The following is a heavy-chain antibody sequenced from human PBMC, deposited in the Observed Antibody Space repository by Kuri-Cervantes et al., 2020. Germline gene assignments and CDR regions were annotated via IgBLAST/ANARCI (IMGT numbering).Heavy chain of an antibody. CDR1: GGSISSYY. CDR3: ASVVLAAAGPIFDY. CDR2: IYYSGST. J-gene: IGHJ4*02. Sequence: GSLRLSCTVSGGSISSYYWSWIRQLPGKGLEWIGYIYYSGSTNYNPSLKSRVTISVDTSKNQFSLKLSSVIAADTAVYYCASVVLAAAGPIFDYWGQGTLVTVSS. V-gene: IGHV4-59*01. D-gene: IGHD6-13*01.